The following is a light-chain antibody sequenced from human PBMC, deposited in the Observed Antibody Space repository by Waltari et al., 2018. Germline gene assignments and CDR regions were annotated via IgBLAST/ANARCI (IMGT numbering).Light chain of an antibody. V-gene: IGLV2-23*02. CDR2: EVT. CDR3: CSYAGLGIYV. Sequence: QSGLTQPASVSGSPGQSITIPCTGTSRYLGNYNLVSWYQQYPGKAPKLMVYEVTKRTSGVSDRFSGSKSGNTASLTISGLQSQDEADYYCCSYAGLGIYVFGTGTKVTVL. J-gene: IGLJ1*01. CDR1: SRYLGNYNL.